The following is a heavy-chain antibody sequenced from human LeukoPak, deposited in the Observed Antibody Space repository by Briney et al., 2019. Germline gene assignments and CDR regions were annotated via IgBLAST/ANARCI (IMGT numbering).Heavy chain of an antibody. V-gene: IGHV4-4*02. CDR1: GASIISPYW. CDR2: IYHDGNT. D-gene: IGHD2-21*01. J-gene: IGHJ4*02. CDR3: VRTPRD. Sequence: SGTLSLTCAVSGASIISPYWLTWVRQPPGKGLEWVGEIYHDGNTNYNPSLKSRLSASLDKSRNQFSLKLSFVTAADTAVYYCVRTPRDWGQGILVTVSS.